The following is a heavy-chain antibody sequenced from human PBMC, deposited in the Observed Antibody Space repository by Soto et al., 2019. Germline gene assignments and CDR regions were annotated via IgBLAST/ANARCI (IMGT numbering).Heavy chain of an antibody. Sequence: ESLKISFRGSGYDFNTNWFGWVRQLPGRGLEWVGIMYPGDSDTRYNPSLQGHVTLSVDVTVSTAFLQWRSLETSDTGMYFCARLPRDCNKTSCYYADHWGQGTQVTVSS. CDR3: ARLPRDCNKTSCYYADH. CDR1: GYDFNTNW. CDR2: MYPGDSDT. J-gene: IGHJ4*02. V-gene: IGHV5-51*01. D-gene: IGHD3-3*01.